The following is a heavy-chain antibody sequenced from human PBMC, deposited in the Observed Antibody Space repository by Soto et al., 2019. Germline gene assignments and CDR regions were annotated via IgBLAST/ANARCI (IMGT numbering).Heavy chain of an antibody. D-gene: IGHD2-15*01. CDR3: ASGGYCSGGSCYSGYYYGMDV. CDR2: ISGSGGST. V-gene: IGHV3-23*01. Sequence: GGSLRLSCAASGFTFSSYAMSWVRQAPGKGLEWVSAISGSGGSTYYADSVKGRFTISRDNSKSTLYLQMNSLRAEDTAVYYCASGGYCSGGSCYSGYYYGMDVWGQGTTVTVSS. CDR1: GFTFSSYA. J-gene: IGHJ6*02.